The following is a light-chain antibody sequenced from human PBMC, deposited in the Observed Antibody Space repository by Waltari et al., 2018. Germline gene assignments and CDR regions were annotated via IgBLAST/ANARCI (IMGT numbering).Light chain of an antibody. CDR2: GAS. Sequence: EIGMTQSPATLSVSPGDGATISGRASQSISSNLAWYQQKPGQAPRLLIYGASTRATGIPARFSGGGSGAEYTLTIRSLQSDDVAVYYCQQYHDLPPWTFGQGTRVEIK. V-gene: IGKV3-15*01. CDR1: QSISSN. J-gene: IGKJ1*01. CDR3: QQYHDLPPWT.